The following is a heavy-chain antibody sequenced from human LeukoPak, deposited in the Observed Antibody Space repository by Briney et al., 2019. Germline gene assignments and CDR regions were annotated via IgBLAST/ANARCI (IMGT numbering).Heavy chain of an antibody. J-gene: IGHJ6*03. CDR3: ARRLIHDYGDYRDYYYYYMDV. V-gene: IGHV5-51*01. D-gene: IGHD4-17*01. CDR1: GYSFTSYW. Sequence: GESLKISCKGSGYSFTSYWIGWVRQMPGKGLEWMGIIYPGDSDTRYSPSFQGQVTISADKSISTAYLQWSSLKASDTAMYYCARRLIHDYGDYRDYYYYYMDVWGKGTTVTVSS. CDR2: IYPGDSDT.